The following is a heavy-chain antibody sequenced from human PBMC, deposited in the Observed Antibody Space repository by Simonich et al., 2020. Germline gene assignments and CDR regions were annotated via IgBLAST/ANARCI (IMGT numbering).Heavy chain of an antibody. D-gene: IGHD4-4*01. Sequence: EVQLVESGGGLVQPGGSLRLSCAASGFTFSSYWMHWVRQAPGKGLVWVSRMNIDGSSTSYADSVKGRFTISRDNAKNTLYLQMNSLRAEDTAVYYCARDYSNYDAFDIWGQGTMVTVSS. CDR3: ARDYSNYDAFDI. CDR2: MNIDGSST. V-gene: IGHV3-74*01. J-gene: IGHJ3*02. CDR1: GFTFSSYW.